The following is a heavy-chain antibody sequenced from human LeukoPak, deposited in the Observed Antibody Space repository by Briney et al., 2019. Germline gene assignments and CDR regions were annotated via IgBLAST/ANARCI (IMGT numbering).Heavy chain of an antibody. J-gene: IGHJ3*02. D-gene: IGHD1-26*01. V-gene: IGHV3-74*01. CDR2: ISGDGSII. CDR1: RFTFGNSW. CDR3: ARGGSPPEALGDTFDI. Sequence: GGSLRLSCAASRFTFGNSWMHWVRQGPGKGLVWVSRISGDGSIIRYADSVKGRFTISRDNAKNTLYLQTNSLRAEDTAVYYCARGGSPPEALGDTFDIWGQGTMVTVSS.